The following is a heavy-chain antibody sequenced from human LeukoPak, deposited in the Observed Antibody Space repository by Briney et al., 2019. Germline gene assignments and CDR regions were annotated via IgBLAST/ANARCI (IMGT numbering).Heavy chain of an antibody. J-gene: IGHJ3*02. CDR1: GSTFSSYG. CDR3: ARLGNDAFDI. CDR2: ISGSGGST. Sequence: GGSLRLSCAASGSTFSSYGMSWVRQAPGKGLEWVSAISGSGGSTYYADSVKGRFTISRDNSKNSLYLQMNSLRAEDTAVYYCARLGNDAFDIWGQGTMVTVSS. V-gene: IGHV3-23*01.